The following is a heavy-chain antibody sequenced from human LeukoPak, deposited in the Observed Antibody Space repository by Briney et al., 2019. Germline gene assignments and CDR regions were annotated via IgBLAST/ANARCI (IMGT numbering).Heavy chain of an antibody. CDR3: ARDLNNSYGIPYYFDY. V-gene: IGHV4-34*01. CDR1: GGSFSGYY. Sequence: SETLSLTCAVYGGSFSGYYWSWIRQPPGKGLEWIGEINHSGSTNYNPSLKSRVTISVDTSKNQFSLKLSSVTAADTAVYYYARDLNNSYGIPYYFDYWGQGTLVTVSS. CDR2: INHSGST. D-gene: IGHD5-18*01. J-gene: IGHJ4*02.